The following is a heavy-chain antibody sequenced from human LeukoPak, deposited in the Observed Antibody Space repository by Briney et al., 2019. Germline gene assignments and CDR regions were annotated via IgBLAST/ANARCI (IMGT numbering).Heavy chain of an antibody. J-gene: IGHJ4*02. Sequence: PGGSLRLSCAASGFTFDDYAMHWVRQAPGKGLEWVSGISWNSGSIGYADSVKGRFTISRDNAKNSLYLQMNSLRAEHTALYYCAKDFQYYDSSGYLDYWGQGTLVTVSS. CDR3: AKDFQYYDSSGYLDY. D-gene: IGHD3-22*01. CDR1: GFTFDDYA. CDR2: ISWNSGSI. V-gene: IGHV3-9*01.